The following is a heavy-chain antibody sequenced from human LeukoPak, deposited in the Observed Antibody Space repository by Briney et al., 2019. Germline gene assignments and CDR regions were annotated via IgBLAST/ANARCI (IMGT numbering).Heavy chain of an antibody. D-gene: IGHD3-10*01. CDR1: GFTFSSYA. V-gene: IGHV3-64*01. CDR2: ISSNGGST. J-gene: IGHJ4*02. Sequence: PGGSLRLSCAASGFTFSSYAMHWVRQAPGKGLEYVSAISSNGGSTYYANSVKGRFTISRDNSKNTLYLQMGSLRAEDMAVYYCARRSFTMVRVGVGYFDYWGQGTLVTVSS. CDR3: ARRSFTMVRVGVGYFDY.